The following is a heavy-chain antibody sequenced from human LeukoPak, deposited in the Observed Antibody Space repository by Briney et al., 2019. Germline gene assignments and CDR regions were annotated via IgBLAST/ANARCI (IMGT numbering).Heavy chain of an antibody. D-gene: IGHD3-10*01. V-gene: IGHV3-23*01. CDR3: ARVNTYYYGSGAIDY. Sequence: GGSLRLSCAASGFTFSSYAMSWVRQAPGKGLEWVSAISGSGGSTYYADSVKGRFTISRDNAKNSLYLQMNSLRAEDTAVYYCARVNTYYYGSGAIDYWGQGTLVTVSS. J-gene: IGHJ4*02. CDR2: ISGSGGST. CDR1: GFTFSSYA.